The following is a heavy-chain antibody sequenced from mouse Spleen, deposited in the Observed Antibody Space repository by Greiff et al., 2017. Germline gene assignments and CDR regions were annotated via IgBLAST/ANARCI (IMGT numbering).Heavy chain of an antibody. CDR1: GYTFTSYW. V-gene: IGHV1-5*01. J-gene: IGHJ3*01. CDR2: IYPGNSDT. Sequence: EVQLQQSGTVLARPGASVKMSCKTSGYTFTSYWMHWVKQRPGQGLEWIGAIYPGNSDTSYNQKFKGKAKLTAVTSASTAYMELSSLTNEDSAVYYCTRGDGYYLAWFAYWGQGTLVTVSA. CDR3: TRGDGYYLAWFAY. D-gene: IGHD2-3*01.